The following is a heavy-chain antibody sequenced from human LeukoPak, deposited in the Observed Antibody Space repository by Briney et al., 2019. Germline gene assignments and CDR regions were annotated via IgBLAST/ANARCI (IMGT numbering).Heavy chain of an antibody. D-gene: IGHD2-15*01. J-gene: IGHJ4*02. CDR3: AKGNVVVVAATYFDY. CDR1: GFTFSSYS. V-gene: IGHV3-48*01. Sequence: GGSLRLSCAASGFTFSSYSMNWVRQAPGKGLEWVSYISSSSSTIYYADSVKGRFTISRDNAKNSLYLQMNSLRAEDTAVYYCAKGNVVVVAATYFDYWGQGTLVTVSS. CDR2: ISSSSSTI.